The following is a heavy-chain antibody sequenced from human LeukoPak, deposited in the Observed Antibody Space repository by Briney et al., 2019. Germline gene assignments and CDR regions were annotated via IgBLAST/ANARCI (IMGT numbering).Heavy chain of an antibody. CDR2: IIPIFGTA. CDR3: ARDIGLTGDAFDI. D-gene: IGHD7-27*01. J-gene: IGHJ3*02. CDR1: GGTFSSYA. Sequence: SVKVSCKASGGTFSSYAISWVRQAPGQGLEWMGGIIPIFGTANYAQKFQGRVTITADESTSTAYMELSSLRSEDTAVYYCARDIGLTGDAFDIWGQGTMVTVSS. V-gene: IGHV1-69*01.